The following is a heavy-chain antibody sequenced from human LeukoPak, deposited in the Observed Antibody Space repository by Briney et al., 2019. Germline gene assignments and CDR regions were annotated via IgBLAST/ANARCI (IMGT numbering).Heavy chain of an antibody. CDR3: ARDVMATINSYAFDI. Sequence: SETLSLTCTVSGGSISSYYWSWIRQPPGKGLEWIGYIYYSGSTNYNPSLKSRVTISVDTSKNQFSLKLSSMTAADTAVYYCARDVMATINSYAFDIWGQGTMVTVSS. V-gene: IGHV4-59*01. D-gene: IGHD5-24*01. CDR2: IYYSGST. CDR1: GGSISSYY. J-gene: IGHJ3*02.